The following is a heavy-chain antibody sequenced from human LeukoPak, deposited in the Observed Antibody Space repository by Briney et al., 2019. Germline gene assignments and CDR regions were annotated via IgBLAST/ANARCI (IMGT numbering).Heavy chain of an antibody. D-gene: IGHD4-17*01. CDR3: ARPHSYADYYFDY. CDR2: IYYSGST. CDR1: GGSISSTSYY. Sequence: SETLSLTCTVSGGSISSTSYYWGWIRQPPGKGLEWIGFIYYSGSTYYNPSLKSRVTISVDTSKNQFSLKLTSVTAADTAVYYCARPHSYADYYFDYWGQGTLVTVSS. V-gene: IGHV4-39*01. J-gene: IGHJ4*02.